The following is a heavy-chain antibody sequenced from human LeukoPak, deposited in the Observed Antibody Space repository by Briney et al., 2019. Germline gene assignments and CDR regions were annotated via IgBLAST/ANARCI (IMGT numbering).Heavy chain of an antibody. CDR1: GGSISTTKW. CDR3: ARVGGYYATNGYLHRNAFGA. Sequence: PSETLCLSCAVSGGSISTTKWWSWVRQPPGKGLEWIGEIFHSGNTNYNPSLKSRVTISVDKSYNQFSLKLSSVTAADTAVYYCARVGGYYATNGYLHRNAFGAWGQGTMVTVSS. D-gene: IGHD3-22*01. J-gene: IGHJ3*01. V-gene: IGHV4-4*02. CDR2: IFHSGNT.